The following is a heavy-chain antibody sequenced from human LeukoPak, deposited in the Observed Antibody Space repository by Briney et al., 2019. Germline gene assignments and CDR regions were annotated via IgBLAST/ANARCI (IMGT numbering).Heavy chain of an antibody. CDR3: ARVRGGDYYDSSGPGAFDI. D-gene: IGHD3-22*01. CDR1: GGTFSSYA. J-gene: IGHJ3*02. CDR2: IIPIFGTA. V-gene: IGHV1-69*13. Sequence: SVKVSCKASGGTFSSYAISWVRQAPGQGLEWMGGIIPIFGTANYAQKFQGRVTITEDESTSTAYMELSSLRSEDTAVYYCARVRGGDYYDSSGPGAFDIWGQGTMVTVSS.